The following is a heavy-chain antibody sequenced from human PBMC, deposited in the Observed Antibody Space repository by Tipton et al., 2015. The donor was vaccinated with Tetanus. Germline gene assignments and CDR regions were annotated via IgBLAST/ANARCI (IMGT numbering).Heavy chain of an antibody. CDR2: VYYSGTT. CDR3: ARDAAFVVRGPMMGYYGLDV. D-gene: IGHD3-10*01. CDR1: GGSINTGGFY. V-gene: IGHV4-31*03. J-gene: IGHJ6*02. Sequence: LRLSCTVSGGSINTGGFYWSWIRQYPGKGLEWIGYVYYSGTTSYNPSLKSRVTISVDKSKNQFSLNLTSVSAADTAVYYCARDAAFVVRGPMMGYYGLDVWGHGTTVTVSS.